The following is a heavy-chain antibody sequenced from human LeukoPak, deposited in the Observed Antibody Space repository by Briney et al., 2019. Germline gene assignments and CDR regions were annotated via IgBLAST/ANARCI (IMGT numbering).Heavy chain of an antibody. CDR1: GYSFTSYC. Sequence: GESLSISCKGSGYSFTSYCISWVRHMPRKGLERMGSLDLRDFYINYSTSIQGHVTTSAEKSISTAYLQWSSLKASDTAMYYCATSAYGDGVYWGQGTLVTVSS. D-gene: IGHD4-17*01. CDR2: LDLRDFYI. J-gene: IGHJ4*02. V-gene: IGHV5-10-1*01. CDR3: ATSAYGDGVY.